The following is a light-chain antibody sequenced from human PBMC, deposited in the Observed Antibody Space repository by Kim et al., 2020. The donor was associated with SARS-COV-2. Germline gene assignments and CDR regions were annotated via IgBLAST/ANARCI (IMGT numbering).Light chain of an antibody. J-gene: IGLJ3*02. CDR3: QTWGTGPWV. CDR2: LNSDGSH. Sequence: ASVKLTCTLSSGHSSYVIAWHQQQPEKGPRYLMKLNSDGSHSKGDGIPDRFSGSNSGAERYLTISRRQSEGEADYYCQTWGTGPWVFGGGTQLTVL. V-gene: IGLV4-69*01. CDR1: SGHSSYV.